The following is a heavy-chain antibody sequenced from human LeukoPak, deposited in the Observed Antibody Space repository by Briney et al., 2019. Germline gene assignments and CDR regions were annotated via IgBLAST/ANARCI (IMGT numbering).Heavy chain of an antibody. CDR1: GGSISSYY. CDR3: ASGYGSGSYYNAFGYYYMDV. D-gene: IGHD3-10*01. CDR2: IYYSGST. J-gene: IGHJ6*03. V-gene: IGHV4-4*07. Sequence: PSETLSLTCTVSGGSISSYYWSWIRQPAGKGLEWIGRIYYSGSTNYNPSLKSRVTISVDTSKNQFSLKLSSVTAADTAVYYCASGYGSGSYYNAFGYYYMDVWGKGTTVTISS.